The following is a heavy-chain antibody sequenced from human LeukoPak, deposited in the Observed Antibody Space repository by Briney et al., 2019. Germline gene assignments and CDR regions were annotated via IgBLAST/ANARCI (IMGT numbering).Heavy chain of an antibody. J-gene: IGHJ4*02. V-gene: IGHV1-8*01. D-gene: IGHD3-22*01. CDR2: MNPNSGNT. Sequence: GASVTVSCTASGYTFTSYDINWVRQATGQGLEWMGWMNPNSGNTGYAQKFQGRVTMTRNTSISTAYMELSSLRSEDTAVYYCARGPRGYYDSSGLRGYFDYWGQGTLVTVSS. CDR3: ARGPRGYYDSSGLRGYFDY. CDR1: GYTFTSYD.